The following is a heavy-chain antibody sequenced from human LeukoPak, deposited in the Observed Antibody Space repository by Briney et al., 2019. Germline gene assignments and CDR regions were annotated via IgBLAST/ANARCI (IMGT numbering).Heavy chain of an antibody. V-gene: IGHV3-74*01. D-gene: IGHD3-3*01. J-gene: IGHJ4*02. Sequence: GGSLRLSCAASGFTFSSYWMHWVRQAPGKGLVWVSRINSDGSSTSYADSVKGRFTISRDNAKNTLYLQMNSLRAEDTAVYYCARDRHYYDFWSGYSTIDYWGQGTLVTVSS. CDR3: ARDRHYYDFWSGYSTIDY. CDR2: INSDGSST. CDR1: GFTFSSYW.